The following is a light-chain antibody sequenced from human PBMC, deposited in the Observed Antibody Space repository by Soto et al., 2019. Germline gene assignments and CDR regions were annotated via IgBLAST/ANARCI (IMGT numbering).Light chain of an antibody. CDR2: GNT. CDR1: RSNIGAGYD. Sequence: QSVLTQPPSVSGAPGQRVTISCTGSRSNIGAGYDVHGYQQLPGTAPKLLIDGNTNRPSGIPDRFSGSKSGTSASLAITGLQAEDEADYYCQSYGLNLSGVVFGGGTKRTLL. J-gene: IGLJ2*01. CDR3: QSYGLNLSGVV. V-gene: IGLV1-40*01.